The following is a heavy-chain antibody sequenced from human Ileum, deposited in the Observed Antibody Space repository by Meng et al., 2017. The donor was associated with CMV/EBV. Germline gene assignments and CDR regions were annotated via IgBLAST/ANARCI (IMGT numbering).Heavy chain of an antibody. V-gene: IGHV2-5*02. D-gene: IGHD5-12*01. CDR2: IYWDDDK. CDR3: AHLIVGTISFDY. Sequence: CTFSGFSHSNSGVGVGWVRQPPGKALEWLALIYWDDDKRYSPSLKSRLTITKDTSKNQVVLTMTNMDPEDTATYYCAHLIVGTISFDYWGQGTLVTVSS. J-gene: IGHJ4*02. CDR1: GFSHSNSGVG.